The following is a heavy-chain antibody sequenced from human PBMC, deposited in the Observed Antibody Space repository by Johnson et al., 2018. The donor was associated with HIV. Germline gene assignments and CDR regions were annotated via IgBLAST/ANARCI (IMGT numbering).Heavy chain of an antibody. J-gene: IGHJ3*02. Sequence: QVQLVESGGGVVQPGRSLRLSCAASGFTFSSSAMHWVRQAPGQGLEWVAVISYDGRDKYYADSVTGRFTISRDNSKNTLYLQMNSLRIDDTAVYYCARCMIVVVITDACDIWGQGTMVTVSS. CDR3: ARCMIVVVITDACDI. V-gene: IGHV3-30*04. D-gene: IGHD3-22*01. CDR1: GFTFSSSA. CDR2: ISYDGRDK.